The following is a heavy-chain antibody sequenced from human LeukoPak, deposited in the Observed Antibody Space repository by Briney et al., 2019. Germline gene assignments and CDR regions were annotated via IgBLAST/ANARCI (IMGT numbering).Heavy chain of an antibody. Sequence: PSETLSLTCGVYDGSFIGDYWSWIRQSPGMGLEWIGQVHRSGSANYNPSLRSRVTISIDTSKKQFSLKLNSVTATDTAVYYCARHGGFYFDSWGQGTLVTVSS. CDR1: DGSFIGDY. J-gene: IGHJ4*02. CDR3: ARHGGFYFDS. D-gene: IGHD3-16*01. V-gene: IGHV4-34*01. CDR2: VHRSGSA.